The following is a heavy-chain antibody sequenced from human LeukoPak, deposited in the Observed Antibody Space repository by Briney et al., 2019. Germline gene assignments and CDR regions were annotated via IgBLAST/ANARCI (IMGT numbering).Heavy chain of an antibody. J-gene: IGHJ4*02. Sequence: GASVKVSCKTSGYTFTDSYIHWVRQAPGQGLEWMGRINPNSGDPNYPQKFQGRVTMTTDTSTSTAYMELRSLRSDDTAVYYCARDSWLAEGGEYDYWGQGTLVTVSS. D-gene: IGHD3-10*01. V-gene: IGHV1-2*06. CDR3: ARDSWLAEGGEYDY. CDR2: INPNSGDP. CDR1: GYTFTDSY.